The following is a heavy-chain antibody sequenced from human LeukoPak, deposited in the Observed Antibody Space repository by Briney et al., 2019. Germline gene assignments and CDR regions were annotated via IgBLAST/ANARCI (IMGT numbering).Heavy chain of an antibody. J-gene: IGHJ4*02. CDR2: ISYDGSNK. CDR1: GFTFSSYG. Sequence: GGSLRLSCAASGFTFSSYGMHWVRQAPGKGLEWVAVISYDGSNKYYADSVKGRFTISRDNSKNTLYLQMNSLRAEDTAVYYCANGGYGSSWYVVDYWGQGTLVTVSS. D-gene: IGHD6-13*01. CDR3: ANGGYGSSWYVVDY. V-gene: IGHV3-30*18.